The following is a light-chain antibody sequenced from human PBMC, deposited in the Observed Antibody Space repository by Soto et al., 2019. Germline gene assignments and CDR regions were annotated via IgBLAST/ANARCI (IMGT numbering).Light chain of an antibody. Sequence: EIVLTQSPRTLSLSPGESATLSCRASQNVYINSLAWFQQKPGQTPRLLIYGPSTRAAGVPDRFTGSGSGADFALTITSLEPEDFATYYCQKYNSARWTFGQGTKVEIK. CDR1: QNVYINS. CDR3: QKYNSARWT. CDR2: GPS. J-gene: IGKJ1*01. V-gene: IGKV3-20*01.